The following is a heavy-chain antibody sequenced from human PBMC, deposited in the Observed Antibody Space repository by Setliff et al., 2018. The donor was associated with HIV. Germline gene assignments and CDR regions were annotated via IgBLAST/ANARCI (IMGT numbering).Heavy chain of an antibody. CDR3: ARGYYDSSGYYYEARNYFEY. V-gene: IGHV3-21*01. J-gene: IGHJ4*02. Sequence: GGSLRLSCAASRFTFSSYSMNWVRQAPGKGLEWVSSITSSSSYKYYADSVKGRFTISRDNAKNSLYLQMNSLRAEDTAVYYCARGYYDSSGYYYEARNYFEYWGQGALVTVSS. D-gene: IGHD3-22*01. CDR2: ITSSSSYK. CDR1: RFTFSSYS.